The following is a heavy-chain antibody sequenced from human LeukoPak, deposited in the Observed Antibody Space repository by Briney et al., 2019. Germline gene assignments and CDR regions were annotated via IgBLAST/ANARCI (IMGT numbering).Heavy chain of an antibody. CDR2: ISGSGGST. CDR3: AKRYSDYGSGSYYFDY. Sequence: QTGGSLRLSCAASGFTFSSYAMSWVRQAPGKGLEWVSAISGSGGSTYYADSVKGRFTISRDNSKNTLYLQMNSLRAEDTAVYYCAKRYSDYGSGSYYFDYWGQGTLVTVSS. CDR1: GFTFSSYA. J-gene: IGHJ4*02. D-gene: IGHD3-10*01. V-gene: IGHV3-23*01.